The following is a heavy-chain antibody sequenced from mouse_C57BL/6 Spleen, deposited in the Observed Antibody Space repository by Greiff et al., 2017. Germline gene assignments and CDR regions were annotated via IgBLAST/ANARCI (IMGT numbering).Heavy chain of an antibody. CDR3: ARHEVLSTTGAMDY. D-gene: IGHD1-1*01. CDR2: FYPGSGSI. J-gene: IGHJ4*01. CDR1: GYTFTEST. Sequence: QLQQFGAELLNLGASVKLSCKLLGYTFTESTIHWVKQRYGRGFEGFGWFYPGSGSIKYNEKFKDKATLTADNSSSTVYMELSRLTSEDSAVYFCARHEVLSTTGAMDYWGQGTSVTVSS. V-gene: IGHV1-62-2*01.